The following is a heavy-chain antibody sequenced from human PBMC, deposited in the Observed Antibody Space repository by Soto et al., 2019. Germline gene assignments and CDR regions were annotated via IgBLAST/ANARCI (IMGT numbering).Heavy chain of an antibody. CDR3: ARALRGYSYGWREYYYGMDV. D-gene: IGHD5-18*01. CDR2: INHSGST. Sequence: SETLSLTCAVYGGSFSGYYWSWIRQPPGKGLEWIGEINHSGSTNYNPSLKSRVTISVDTSKNQFSLKLSSVTAADTAMYYCARALRGYSYGWREYYYGMDVWGQGTTVTVSS. V-gene: IGHV4-34*01. J-gene: IGHJ6*02. CDR1: GGSFSGYY.